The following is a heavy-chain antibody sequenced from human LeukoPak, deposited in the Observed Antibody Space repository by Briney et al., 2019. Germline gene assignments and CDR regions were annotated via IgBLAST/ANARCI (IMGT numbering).Heavy chain of an antibody. CDR1: GGSFSGYY. Sequence: PSETLSLTCAVYGGSFSGYYWSWIRQPPGKGLEWIGEINHSGSTNYNPSLKSRVTISVDTSKNQFSLKLSSVTAADTAVYYCARHGYYDRSGYYSSFDYWGQGTLVTVSS. D-gene: IGHD3-22*01. CDR2: INHSGST. V-gene: IGHV4-34*01. J-gene: IGHJ4*02. CDR3: ARHGYYDRSGYYSSFDY.